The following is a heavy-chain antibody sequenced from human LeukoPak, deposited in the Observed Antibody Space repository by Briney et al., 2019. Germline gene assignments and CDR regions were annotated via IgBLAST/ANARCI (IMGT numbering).Heavy chain of an antibody. J-gene: IGHJ3*02. CDR2: INPNSGGT. CDR3: ARDRAPKTVTSEVDAFDI. D-gene: IGHD4-17*01. V-gene: IGHV1-2*02. Sequence: ASVKVSCKASGYTFTGYYMHWVRQAPGQGLEWMGWINPNSGGTNYAQKFQGRVTITRDTSASTAYMELSSLRSEDTAVYYCARDRAPKTVTSEVDAFDIWGQGTMVTVSA. CDR1: GYTFTGYY.